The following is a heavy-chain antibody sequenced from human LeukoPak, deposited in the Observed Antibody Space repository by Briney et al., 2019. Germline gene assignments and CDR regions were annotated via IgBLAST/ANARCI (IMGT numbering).Heavy chain of an antibody. D-gene: IGHD6-25*01. V-gene: IGHV4-34*01. CDR1: GGSFGGYY. CDR2: INHSGST. CDR3: ARGAVVNDAFDT. J-gene: IGHJ3*02. Sequence: PWETLSLTCAVYGGSFGGYYWSWIRQPPGKGLEWVGEINHSGSTNYNPSLKSGVTILVDTSKNQFSVKLSSVNAADTAVYYCARGAVVNDAFDTWGQGTIVTVSS.